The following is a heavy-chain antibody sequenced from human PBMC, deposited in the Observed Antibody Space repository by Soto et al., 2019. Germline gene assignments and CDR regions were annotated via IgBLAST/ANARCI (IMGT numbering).Heavy chain of an antibody. V-gene: IGHV3-66*01. Sequence: EVQLVEFGGGLVQPGGSLRLSCAASEFTVSSNYMNWVRQAPGRGLEWVSVIYSGGSTYYAASVKGRFTISRDNSKNTMYLQMNSLRAEDTVVYYCARFPEDYYYSSYMDVWGKGTTVTVSS. CDR2: IYSGGST. CDR1: EFTVSSNY. CDR3: ARFPEDYYYSSYMDV. J-gene: IGHJ6*03.